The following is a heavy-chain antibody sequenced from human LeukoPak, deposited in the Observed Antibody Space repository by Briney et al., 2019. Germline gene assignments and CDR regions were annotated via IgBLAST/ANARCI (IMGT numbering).Heavy chain of an antibody. CDR3: AKDIEAGTAGFSFDY. D-gene: IGHD2-21*02. CDR2: ITANGDST. Sequence: GGSLRLSCAASGFSFAYYAMHWVGQAPGKGLEWVSLITANGDSTYYADSVKGRFTISRDNSKNSLSLQMNSLRTEDTALYYCAKDIEAGTAGFSFDYWGQGTLVAVSS. J-gene: IGHJ4*02. CDR1: GFSFAYYA. V-gene: IGHV3-43*02.